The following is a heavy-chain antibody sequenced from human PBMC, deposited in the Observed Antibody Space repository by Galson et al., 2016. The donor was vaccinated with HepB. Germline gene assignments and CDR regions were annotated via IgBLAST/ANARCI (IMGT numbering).Heavy chain of an antibody. CDR2: ISSSSSTI. D-gene: IGHD5-24*01. CDR1: GFSFSSYS. J-gene: IGHJ4*02. CDR3: ARGGVTVGYGYNFAY. V-gene: IGHV3-48*02. Sequence: SLRLSCAASGFSFSSYSMDWVRQAPGKGLEWVSYISSSSSTIYYADSVKGRFTISRDNAQNSLYLQINSLRDEDTAVYYCARGGVTVGYGYNFAYWGQGTLVTVSS.